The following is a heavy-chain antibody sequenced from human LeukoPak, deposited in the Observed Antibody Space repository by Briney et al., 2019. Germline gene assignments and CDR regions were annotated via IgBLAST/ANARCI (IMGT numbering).Heavy chain of an antibody. CDR2: INHSGST. CDR1: GGSFSGYY. V-gene: IGHV4-34*01. J-gene: IGHJ6*03. CDR3: ARVGGYCSSTSCYDYYYMDV. Sequence: SETLSLTCAVYGGSFSGYYWSWIRQPPGKGLEWIGEINHSGSTNYNPSLKSRVTISVDTSKNQFSLKLSSVTAADTAVYYCARVGGYCSSTSCYDYYYMDVWGKGTTVTVSS. D-gene: IGHD2-2*01.